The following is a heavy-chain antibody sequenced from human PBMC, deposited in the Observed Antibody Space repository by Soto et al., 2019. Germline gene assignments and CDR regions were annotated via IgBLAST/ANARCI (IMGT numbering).Heavy chain of an antibody. Sequence: PSETLSLTCAVSGGSISSSNWWSWVRQPPGKGLEWIGEIYHSGGTNYNPSLKSRVTISVDKSKNQFSLKLSSVTASYTVVYYCARSGSYGGGYFDYWGQGTLVTVSS. D-gene: IGHD1-26*01. CDR1: GGSISSSNW. CDR3: ARSGSYGGGYFDY. J-gene: IGHJ4*02. V-gene: IGHV4-4*02. CDR2: IYHSGGT.